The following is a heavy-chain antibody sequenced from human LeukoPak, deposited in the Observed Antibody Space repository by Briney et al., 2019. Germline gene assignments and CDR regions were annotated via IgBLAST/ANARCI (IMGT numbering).Heavy chain of an antibody. D-gene: IGHD4-17*01. CDR1: GGSISSYY. Sequence: SETLSLTCTVSGGSISSYYWSWIRQPPGKGLEWIGYIYYSGSTNYNPSLKSRVTISVAPSKNQFSLKLSSVTAADTAVYYCARDTVTTAYYYYMDVWGKGTTVTVSS. V-gene: IGHV4-59*01. J-gene: IGHJ6*03. CDR2: IYYSGST. CDR3: ARDTVTTAYYYYMDV.